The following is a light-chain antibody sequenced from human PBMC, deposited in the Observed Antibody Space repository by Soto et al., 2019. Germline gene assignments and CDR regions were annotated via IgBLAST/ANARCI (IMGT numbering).Light chain of an antibody. CDR3: KQYNNWPLT. V-gene: IGKV3-15*01. CDR1: HRVSSY. J-gene: IGKJ4*01. CDR2: GAS. Sequence: EIVMTQSPATLSVSPGERATLSCRASHRVSSYLAWYQQRPGQAPRLLIYGASTRATGIQARFSGSASGTEFTLTIRSLQSEDFAIYYCKQYNNWPLTFGGGTKVDIK.